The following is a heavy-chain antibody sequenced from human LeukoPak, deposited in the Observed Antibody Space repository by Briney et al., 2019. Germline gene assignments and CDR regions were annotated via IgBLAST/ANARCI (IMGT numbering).Heavy chain of an antibody. Sequence: VGPLRLSYAASGFTLSDDCIHSDRGTTRNGLVWVSRITSDGSTTSYADSVKGRLTISRDNAKNTLYLQMNSLRAEDTCVYYCASVGVACSAFDYWGQGSLVTVSS. CDR1: GFTLSDDC. V-gene: IGHV3-74*01. CDR3: ASVGVACSAFDY. J-gene: IGHJ4*02. CDR2: ITSDGSTT. D-gene: IGHD6-19*01.